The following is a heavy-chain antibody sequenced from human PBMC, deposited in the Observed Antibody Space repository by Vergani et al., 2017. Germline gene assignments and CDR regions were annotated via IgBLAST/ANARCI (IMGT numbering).Heavy chain of an antibody. Sequence: EVQLVESGGGLVQPGRSLRLSCAASGFTFDDYAMHWVRQAPGKGLEWVSGISWNSGSIGYAYSVKGRFTISRDNAKNSLYLQMNSLRAEDTALYYCANDILTTGTLNCSSTSCYNYMDVWGKGTTVTVSS. CDR1: GFTFDDYA. D-gene: IGHD2-2*02. J-gene: IGHJ6*03. CDR2: ISWNSGSI. V-gene: IGHV3-9*01. CDR3: ANDILTTGTLNCSSTSCYNYMDV.